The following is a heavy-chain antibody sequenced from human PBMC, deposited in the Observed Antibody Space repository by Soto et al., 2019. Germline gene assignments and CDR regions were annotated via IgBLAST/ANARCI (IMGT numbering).Heavy chain of an antibody. Sequence: EVQLLESGGGLVQPGGSLRLSCAASGFTFSSYAMSWVRQAPGKGLEWVSAISGSGGSTYYADSVKGRFTISRDNSKNTLYLQMNSLRAEDTAVYYCAKDPYYYDSSGYSQLDYWGQGTLVTVSS. J-gene: IGHJ4*02. CDR1: GFTFSSYA. CDR3: AKDPYYYDSSGYSQLDY. V-gene: IGHV3-23*01. D-gene: IGHD3-22*01. CDR2: ISGSGGST.